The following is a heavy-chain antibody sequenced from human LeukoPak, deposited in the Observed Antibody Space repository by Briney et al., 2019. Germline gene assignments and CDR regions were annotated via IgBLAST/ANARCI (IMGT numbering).Heavy chain of an antibody. J-gene: IGHJ1*01. Sequence: PSETLSLTCAVYGGSFSGYYWSWIRQPPGKGLEWIGEINHSGSTNYNPSLKSRVTISVDTSKNQFSLKLSSVTAADTAVYYCARGRYCSSTSCYFFKAAGCFQHWGQGTLVTVSS. CDR1: GGSFSGYY. V-gene: IGHV4-34*01. D-gene: IGHD2-2*01. CDR2: INHSGST. CDR3: ARGRYCSSTSCYFFKAAGCFQH.